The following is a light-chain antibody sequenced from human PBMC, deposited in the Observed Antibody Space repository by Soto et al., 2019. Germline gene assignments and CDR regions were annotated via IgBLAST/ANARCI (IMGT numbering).Light chain of an antibody. CDR1: SSNIGST. J-gene: IGLJ3*02. CDR3: AAWDDSLNGVV. V-gene: IGLV1-44*01. Sequence: QSVLTQPPSASGTPGQRVTISCSGSSSNIGSTVNWYQQVPGMAPKLLIYNHNQRPSGVPDRFSASKSVTSASLGISGLQSEDEADYFCAAWDDSLNGVVFGGGTKVTVL. CDR2: NHN.